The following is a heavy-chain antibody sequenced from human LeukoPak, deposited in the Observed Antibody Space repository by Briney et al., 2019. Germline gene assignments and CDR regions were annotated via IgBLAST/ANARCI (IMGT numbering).Heavy chain of an antibody. V-gene: IGHV3-74*01. J-gene: IGHJ6*03. CDR3: ARDSGTYYYYYMDV. CDR1: GFTFSNYW. CDR2: INTDGSTT. Sequence: PGGSLRLSCVASGFTFSNYWMYWVRQAPGKGLVWVSRINTDGSTTSYADSVKGRFTIPRDNAKNTLYLQMNSLRAEDTAVYYCARDSGTYYYYYMDVWGKGTTVTVSS. D-gene: IGHD1-26*01.